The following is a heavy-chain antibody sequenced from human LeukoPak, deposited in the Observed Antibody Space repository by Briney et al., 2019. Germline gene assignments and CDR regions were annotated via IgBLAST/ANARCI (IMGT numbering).Heavy chain of an antibody. CDR3: ARQYCSSTSCFYAFDI. V-gene: IGHV3-7*03. Sequence: GGSLRLSCAASGFTFSSYWMSWVRQAPGKGLEWVADIKQDGSEKYYVDSVKGRFTISRENAKNSLYLQMHSLRAEDTAVYYCARQYCSSTSCFYAFDIWGQGTMVTVSS. CDR1: GFTFSSYW. D-gene: IGHD2-2*01. CDR2: IKQDGSEK. J-gene: IGHJ3*02.